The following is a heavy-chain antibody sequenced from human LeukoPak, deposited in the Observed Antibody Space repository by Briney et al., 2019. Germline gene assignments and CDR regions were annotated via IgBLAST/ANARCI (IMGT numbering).Heavy chain of an antibody. J-gene: IGHJ4*02. Sequence: GGSLRLSCAASGFTFSHFWMSWVRQAPGKGLEWVAYIKKTGSETYYVDSVKGRFTITRDNTRNSLFPQMYSLRAEDTAVYFCAREDGYCSGGNCYSYFASWGQGTLVTVSS. D-gene: IGHD2-15*01. CDR3: AREDGYCSGGNCYSYFAS. CDR1: GFTFSHFW. V-gene: IGHV3-7*01. CDR2: IKKTGSET.